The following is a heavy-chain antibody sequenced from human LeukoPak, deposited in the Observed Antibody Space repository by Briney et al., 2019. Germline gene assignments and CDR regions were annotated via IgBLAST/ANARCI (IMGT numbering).Heavy chain of an antibody. J-gene: IGHJ4*02. V-gene: IGHV3-21*01. Sequence: GGSLRLSCAASGFTFSNYSMNWVRQAPGKGLEWVSSISSSSSYIYYADSVKGRFTISRDNAKNSLYLQMNSLRAEDTAVYYCARDSGIAAAGTWGPNDYWGQGTLVTVSS. CDR3: ARDSGIAAAGTWGPNDY. D-gene: IGHD6-13*01. CDR2: ISSSSSYI. CDR1: GFTFSNYS.